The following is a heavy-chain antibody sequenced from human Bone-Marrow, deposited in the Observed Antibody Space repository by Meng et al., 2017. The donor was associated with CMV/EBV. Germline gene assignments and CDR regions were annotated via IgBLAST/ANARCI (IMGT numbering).Heavy chain of an antibody. CDR1: GFTVSSNY. Sequence: GGSLRLSCAASGFTVSSNYMSWVRQAPGKGLEWVSVIYSGGSTYYADSVKGRFTISRDNSKNTLYLQMNSLRAEDTAVYYCARSLYSGWYYVYYYYGMDVWGQGTTVTVSS. CDR3: ARSLYSGWYYVYYYYGMDV. J-gene: IGHJ6*01. CDR2: IYSGGST. V-gene: IGHV3-66*02. D-gene: IGHD6-19*01.